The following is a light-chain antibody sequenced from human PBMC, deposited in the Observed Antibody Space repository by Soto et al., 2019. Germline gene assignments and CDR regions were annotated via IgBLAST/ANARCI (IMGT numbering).Light chain of an antibody. V-gene: IGKV3-20*01. CDR1: QSFSSTY. CDR3: QQQGSSPIT. Sequence: EAVLTQSPGTLSLSPGERATLSCRASQSFSSTYLAWYQQKPGQAPRLLIYGASIRATGIPDRFSGSGSGTDFTRTISRRDPEDFAVYYCQQQGSSPITFGQGTRLQIK. CDR2: GAS. J-gene: IGKJ5*01.